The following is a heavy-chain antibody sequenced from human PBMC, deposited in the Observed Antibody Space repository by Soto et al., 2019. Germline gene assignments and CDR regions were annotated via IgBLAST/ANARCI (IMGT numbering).Heavy chain of an antibody. J-gene: IGHJ6*02. D-gene: IGHD3-22*01. CDR1: GYTFTRNG. V-gene: IGHV1-18*01. Sequence: QVHLVQSGAEVQKPGASVNVYCKTSGYTFTRNGISWVRQAPGQGLEWMGWISPNSGNIKYAQKLQGRVIMTTDTSTSTAYMELRSLRFDDTAVYYCVKDRDSNSWPSRDVWGPGTTVTVSS. CDR3: VKDRDSNSWPSRDV. CDR2: ISPNSGNI.